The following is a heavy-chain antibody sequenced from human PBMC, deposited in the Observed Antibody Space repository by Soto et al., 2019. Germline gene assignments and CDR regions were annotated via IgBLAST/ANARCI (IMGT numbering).Heavy chain of an antibody. Sequence: QVQLVQSGAEVKKPGASVKVSCKASGYTFTSYGISWVRPAPGQGLEWMGWISAYNGNTNYAQKLQGRVTMTTDTATSTAYMELRSLRSDDTAVYYCARKKIKGVSSGEIGGVGPYYYYMDVWGKGTTVTVSS. D-gene: IGHD3-3*01. CDR3: ARKKIKGVSSGEIGGVGPYYYYMDV. V-gene: IGHV1-18*01. CDR1: GYTFTSYG. J-gene: IGHJ6*03. CDR2: ISAYNGNT.